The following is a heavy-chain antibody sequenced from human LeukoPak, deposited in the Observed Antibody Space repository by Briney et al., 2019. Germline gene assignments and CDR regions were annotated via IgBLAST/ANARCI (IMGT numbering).Heavy chain of an antibody. CDR1: GYTFTGYY. CDR2: INPNSGNT. J-gene: IGHJ4*02. D-gene: IGHD1-26*01. Sequence: ASVKVSCKASGYTFTGYYMHWVRQAPGQGLEWMGWINPNSGNTGYAQKFQGRVTITRNTSISTAYMELSSLRSEDTAVYYCARAIVGKPDYWGQGTLVTVSS. V-gene: IGHV1-8*03. CDR3: ARAIVGKPDY.